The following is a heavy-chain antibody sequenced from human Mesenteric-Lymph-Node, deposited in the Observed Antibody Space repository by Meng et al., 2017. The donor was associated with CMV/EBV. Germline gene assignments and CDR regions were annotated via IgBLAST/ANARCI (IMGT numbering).Heavy chain of an antibody. CDR3: ARGRDGYNLMGYLDDAFQV. CDR2: SYSGGST. J-gene: IGHJ3*01. D-gene: IGHD5-24*01. Sequence: SETLSLTCIVSGGSISSYYWSWIRQPPGKGPEWLGYSYSGGSTNYNPSLKSRVTISVDASKNQFSLELTSVTATDTAVYYCARGRDGYNLMGYLDDAFQVWGQGTMVTVSS. V-gene: IGHV4-59*08. CDR1: GGSISSYY.